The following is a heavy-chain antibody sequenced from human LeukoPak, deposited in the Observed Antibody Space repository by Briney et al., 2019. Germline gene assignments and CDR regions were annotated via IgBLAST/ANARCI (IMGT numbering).Heavy chain of an antibody. CDR1: GGTFSSYA. J-gene: IGHJ4*02. CDR3: ARVHVPHGYYDY. CDR2: IIPIFGTA. V-gene: IGHV1-69*13. Sequence: GASVKVSCKASGGTFSSYAISWVRQAPGQGLEWMGGIIPIFGTANYAQKFQGRVTITADESTSTAYMELSSLRSEDTAVYYCARVHVPHGYYDYWGQGTLVTVSS.